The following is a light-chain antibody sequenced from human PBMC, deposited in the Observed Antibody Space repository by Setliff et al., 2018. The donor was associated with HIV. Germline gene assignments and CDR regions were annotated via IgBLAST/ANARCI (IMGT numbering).Light chain of an antibody. J-gene: IGLJ1*01. Sequence: QSALTQPASVSGSPGQSITISCTKTTSDVGDFKYVSWYQHHPGKAPKLMIYDVTTRPSGVSNRFSGSKSGNTASLTISGLQAEDEADYYCSSYAITNTLPFGTGTKVTV. V-gene: IGLV2-14*03. CDR3: SSYAITNTLP. CDR2: DVT. CDR1: TSDVGDFKY.